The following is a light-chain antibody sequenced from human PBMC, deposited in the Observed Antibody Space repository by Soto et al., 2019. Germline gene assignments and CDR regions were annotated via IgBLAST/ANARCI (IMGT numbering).Light chain of an antibody. CDR3: CSYAGGKTFVV. CDR2: EVT. CDR1: SSDVGGYNY. J-gene: IGLJ2*01. V-gene: IGLV2-11*01. Sequence: QSALTQPRSVSGSPGQSVTISCTGTSSDVGGYNYVSWYQQHPGKAPKLMIYEVTKRPSGVSNRFSGSKSGNTASLTISGLQPEDEADYYCCSYAGGKTFVVFGGGTKLTVL.